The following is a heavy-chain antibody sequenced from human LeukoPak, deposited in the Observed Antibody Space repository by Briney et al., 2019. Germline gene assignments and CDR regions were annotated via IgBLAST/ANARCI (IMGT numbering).Heavy chain of an antibody. CDR1: GFTFSSYE. CDR3: ATKYYYGSGSGPYFDY. Sequence: PGGSLRLSCAASGFTFSSYEMNWVRQAPGKGLEWVSYISSSGSTIYYADSVKGRFTISRDNAKNSLYLQMYSLRAEDTAVYYCATKYYYGSGSGPYFDYWGQGTLVTVSS. V-gene: IGHV3-48*03. J-gene: IGHJ4*02. CDR2: ISSSGSTI. D-gene: IGHD3-10*01.